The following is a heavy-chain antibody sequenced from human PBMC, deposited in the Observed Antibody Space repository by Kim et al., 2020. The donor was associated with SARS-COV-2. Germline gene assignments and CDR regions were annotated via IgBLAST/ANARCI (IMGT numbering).Heavy chain of an antibody. V-gene: IGHV4-31*02. J-gene: IGHJ4*02. CDR2: T. D-gene: IGHD3-10*01. Sequence: TYPSPALKSRVTISLDTSKNQYSVKLISVTAADTAMYYCARGGDSRRFDYWGQGILVTVSS. CDR3: ARGGDSRRFDY.